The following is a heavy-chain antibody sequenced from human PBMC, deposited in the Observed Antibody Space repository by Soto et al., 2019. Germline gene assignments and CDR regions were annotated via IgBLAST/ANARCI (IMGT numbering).Heavy chain of an antibody. CDR1: GYSISSSNW. CDR2: IYYSGST. CDR3: ASPNFDILTGYYAFDL. Sequence: SETLSLTCAVSGYSISSSNWWGWIRQPPGKGLEWIGYIYYSGSTNYNPSLKSRVTTSLDTSKNQFSLKLSSVTAADTAIYYCASPNFDILTGYYAFDLWGQGTMVTVSS. D-gene: IGHD3-9*01. J-gene: IGHJ3*01. V-gene: IGHV4-28*01.